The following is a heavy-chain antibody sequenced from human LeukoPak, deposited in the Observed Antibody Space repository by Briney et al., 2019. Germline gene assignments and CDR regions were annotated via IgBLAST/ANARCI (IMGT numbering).Heavy chain of an antibody. V-gene: IGHV4-30-4*08. CDR3: AREKNDFWSGPPLGFDP. CDR2: IYYSGST. J-gene: IGHJ5*02. D-gene: IGHD3-3*01. CDR1: GGSISSGDYY. Sequence: SETLSLTCTVSGGSISSGDYYWSWIRQPPGKGLEWIGYIYYSGSTYYNPSLKSRVTISVDTSKNQFSLKLSSVTAADTAVYYCAREKNDFWSGPPLGFDPWGQGTLVTVSS.